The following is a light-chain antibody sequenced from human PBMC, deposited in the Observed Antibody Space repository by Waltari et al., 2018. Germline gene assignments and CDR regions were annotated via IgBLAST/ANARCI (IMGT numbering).Light chain of an antibody. CDR3: SSYAGSYTLRL. CDR2: DVT. J-gene: IGLJ1*01. CDR1: SSDLGPYNY. V-gene: IGLV2-11*01. Sequence: QSALNQPRSVSRSPGPSVTIPCPGTSSDLGPYNYFPWYQQHPGKVPKLILYDVTKRPSGVPDRFSGSKSGNTASLTISGLQAEDEADYYCSSYAGSYTLRLFGTGTKVTVL.